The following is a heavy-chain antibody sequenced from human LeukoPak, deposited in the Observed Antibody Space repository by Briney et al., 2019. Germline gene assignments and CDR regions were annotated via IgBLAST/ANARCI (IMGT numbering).Heavy chain of an antibody. D-gene: IGHD3-22*01. Sequence: PGGSLRLSCAASGFTFSNAWMSWVRQAPGKGLEWVGRIKSKTDGGTTDYAAPVKGRFTISRDDSKNTLYLQMNSLKTEDTAVYYCTTARYYYDSSGYYGYYYYYMDVWGKGTTVTVSS. V-gene: IGHV3-15*01. CDR1: GFTFSNAW. J-gene: IGHJ6*03. CDR3: TTARYYYDSSGYYGYYYYYMDV. CDR2: IKSKTDGGTT.